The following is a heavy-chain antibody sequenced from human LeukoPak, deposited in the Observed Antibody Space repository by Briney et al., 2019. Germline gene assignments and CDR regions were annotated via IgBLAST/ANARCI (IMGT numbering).Heavy chain of an antibody. J-gene: IGHJ4*02. CDR1: GFTVSTNY. CDR2: IYSGGST. Sequence: GGSLRLSCAASGFTVSTNYMSWVRQAPGKGLEWVSVIYSGGSTYHADSVEGRFTISRDNTKNMVYLQMNSLRAEDTAVYYCARVQQQLGFDSWDQGTLVTVSS. V-gene: IGHV3-53*01. D-gene: IGHD6-13*01. CDR3: ARVQQQLGFDS.